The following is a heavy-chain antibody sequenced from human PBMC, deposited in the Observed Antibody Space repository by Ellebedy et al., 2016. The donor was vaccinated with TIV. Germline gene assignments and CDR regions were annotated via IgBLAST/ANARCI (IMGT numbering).Heavy chain of an antibody. Sequence: GGSLRLXXAASGFTFSSYWMSWVRQAPGKGLEWVANIKQDGSEKYYVDSVKGRFTISRDNAKNSLYLQMNSLRAEDTAVYYCARDMRITMTVVVISWYFDLWGRGTLVTVSS. V-gene: IGHV3-7*01. CDR3: ARDMRITMTVVVISWYFDL. J-gene: IGHJ2*01. D-gene: IGHD3-22*01. CDR1: GFTFSSYW. CDR2: IKQDGSEK.